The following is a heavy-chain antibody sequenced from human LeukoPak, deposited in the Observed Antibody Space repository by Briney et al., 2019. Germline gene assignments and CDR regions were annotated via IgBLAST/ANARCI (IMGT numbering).Heavy chain of an antibody. V-gene: IGHV3-11*01. CDR3: ASVPAAIRGYYYYYYMDV. Sequence: GGSLRLSCVASGFTFSDYYMSWIRQAPGKGLEWVSYISSSGSTIYYADSVKGRFTISRDNAKNSLYLQMNSLRAEDTAVYYCASVPAAIRGYYYYYYMDVWGKGTTVTVSS. CDR2: ISSSGSTI. D-gene: IGHD2-2*01. J-gene: IGHJ6*03. CDR1: GFTFSDYY.